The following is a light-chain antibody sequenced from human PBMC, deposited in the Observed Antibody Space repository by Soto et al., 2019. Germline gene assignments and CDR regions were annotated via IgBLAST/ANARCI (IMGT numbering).Light chain of an antibody. CDR2: RNS. CDR3: QSYDSSLSGSGV. J-gene: IGLJ1*01. V-gene: IGLV1-40*01. Sequence: QSVLTQPPSVSGAPGQRVTISCTGSSSNIGARYDVHWYQQLPGTAPKLLIYRNSNRPSGVPDRFSGSKSGTSASLAITGLQAEDEADYYCQSYDSSLSGSGVFGTGTKLTVL. CDR1: SSNIGARYD.